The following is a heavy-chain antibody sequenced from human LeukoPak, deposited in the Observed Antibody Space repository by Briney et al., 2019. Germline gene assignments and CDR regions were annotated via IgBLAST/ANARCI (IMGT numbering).Heavy chain of an antibody. CDR1: GGTFSSYA. D-gene: IGHD6-13*01. J-gene: IGHJ2*01. CDR3: ARDFQPPYSSSWYNYWYFDL. CDR2: IIPIFGTA. Sequence: GASVKVSCKASGGTFSSYAISWVRQAPGQGLEWMGGIIPIFGTANYAQKFQGRVTITADESTSTAYMELSSLRSEDTAVYYCARDFQPPYSSSWYNYWYFDLWGRGTLVTVSS. V-gene: IGHV1-69*01.